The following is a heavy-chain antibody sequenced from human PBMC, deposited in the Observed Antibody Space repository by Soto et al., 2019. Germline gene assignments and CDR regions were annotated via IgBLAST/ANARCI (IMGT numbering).Heavy chain of an antibody. CDR2: ISYDGSNK. CDR1: GFTFSSYA. D-gene: IGHD6-13*01. CDR3: GGGSSWPNPFDY. J-gene: IGHJ4*02. Sequence: GGSLRLSCAASGFTFSSYAMHWVRQAPGKGLEWVAVISYDGSNKYYADSVKGRFTISRDNSKNTLYLQMNSLRAEDTAVYYCGGGSSWPNPFDYWGQGTLVTVSS. V-gene: IGHV3-30*04.